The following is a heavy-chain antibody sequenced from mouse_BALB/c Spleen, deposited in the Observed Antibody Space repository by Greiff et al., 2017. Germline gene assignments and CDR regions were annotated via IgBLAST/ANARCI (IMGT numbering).Heavy chain of an antibody. D-gene: IGHD4-1*01. CDR2: ISYSGST. CDR3: ARWDWDGDYAMDY. Sequence: EVQRVESGPGLVKPSQSLSLTCTVTGYSITSDYAWNWIRQFPGNKLEWMGYISYSGSTSYNPSLKSRISITRDTSKNQFFLQLNSVTTEDTATYYCARWDWDGDYAMDYWGQGTSVTVSS. J-gene: IGHJ4*01. CDR1: GYSITSDYA. V-gene: IGHV3-2*02.